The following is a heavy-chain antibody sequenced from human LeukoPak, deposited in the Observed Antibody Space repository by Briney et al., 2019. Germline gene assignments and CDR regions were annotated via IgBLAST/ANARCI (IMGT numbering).Heavy chain of an antibody. CDR2: ISYDGSNK. Sequence: PGGCLRLSCAASGFTFSSYGMHWVRQAPGKGLEWVAVISYDGSNKYYAESVKGRFTISRDNSKNTLYLQMNSLRAEDTAVYYCAKDPENEYYYDSSGPMDLWGQGTLVTVSS. J-gene: IGHJ4*02. CDR3: AKDPENEYYYDSSGPMDL. V-gene: IGHV3-30*18. D-gene: IGHD3-22*01. CDR1: GFTFSSYG.